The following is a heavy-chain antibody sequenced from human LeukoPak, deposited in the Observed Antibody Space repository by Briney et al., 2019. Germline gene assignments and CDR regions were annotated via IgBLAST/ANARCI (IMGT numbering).Heavy chain of an antibody. Sequence: PSETLSLTCTVSGGSISSSSYYWGWIRQPPGKGLEWIGSIHYSGSTNYNPYLKSRVTISVDTSKNQFSLKLSSVTAADTAVYYCARGYCSGGSCYSYYYYNYMDVWGKGTAVTVSS. CDR3: ARGYCSGGSCYSYYYYNYMDV. CDR1: GGSISSSSYY. V-gene: IGHV4-39*07. D-gene: IGHD2-15*01. J-gene: IGHJ6*03. CDR2: IHYSGST.